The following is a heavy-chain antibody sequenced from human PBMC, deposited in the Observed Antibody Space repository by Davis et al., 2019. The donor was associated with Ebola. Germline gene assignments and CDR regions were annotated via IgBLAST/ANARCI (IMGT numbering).Heavy chain of an antibody. D-gene: IGHD5-18*01. Sequence: KVSCKASGYTFTTYWIGWVRQMPGKGLEWMGIIYPGDSDTRYSPSFQGQVTISADKSIRTAYLQWSSLKASDTAMYYCARGGGYSYGTRYYYYGMDVWGQGTTVTVSS. V-gene: IGHV5-51*01. CDR1: GYTFTTYW. J-gene: IGHJ6*02. CDR2: IYPGDSDT. CDR3: ARGGGYSYGTRYYYYGMDV.